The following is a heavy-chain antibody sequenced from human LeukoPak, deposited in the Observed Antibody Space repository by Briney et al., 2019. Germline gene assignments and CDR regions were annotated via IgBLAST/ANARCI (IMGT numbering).Heavy chain of an antibody. CDR2: ISYDGSNK. D-gene: IGHD3-22*01. CDR1: GFTFSSYA. CDR3: ARERSGTSSGYYMPLSQVFQH. V-gene: IGHV3-30-3*01. J-gene: IGHJ1*01. Sequence: GGSLRLSCAASGFTFSSYAMHWVRQAPGKGLEWVAVISYDGSNKYYADSVKGRFTISRDNSKNTLYLQMNSLRAEDTAVYYCARERSGTSSGYYMPLSQVFQHWGQGTLVTVSS.